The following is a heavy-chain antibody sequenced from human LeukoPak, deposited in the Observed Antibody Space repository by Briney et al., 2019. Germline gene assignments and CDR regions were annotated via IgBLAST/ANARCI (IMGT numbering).Heavy chain of an antibody. V-gene: IGHV1-18*01. D-gene: IGHD5-18*01. CDR1: GYTFTSYG. J-gene: IGHJ6*02. Sequence: ASVKVSCKASGYTFTSYGISWVRQAPGQGLEWMGWISAYNGNTNYAQKLQGRVTMTTDTSTSTAYMELRSLRSDDTAVYYCARAPPGYSYGRYYYDMDVWGQGTTVTVSS. CDR2: ISAYNGNT. CDR3: ARAPPGYSYGRYYYDMDV.